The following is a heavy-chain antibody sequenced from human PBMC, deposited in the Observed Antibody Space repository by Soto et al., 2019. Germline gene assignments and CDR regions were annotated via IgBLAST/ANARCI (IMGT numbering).Heavy chain of an antibody. D-gene: IGHD3-16*01. CDR3: ARGFGAGNWFDP. CDR1: GGSFSGYY. CDR2: INHSGST. V-gene: IGHV4-34*01. J-gene: IGHJ5*02. Sequence: QVQLQQWGAGLLKPSETLSLTCAVYGGSFSGYYWSWIRQPPGKGLEGIGEINHSGSTNYNPSLKSRVTISVYTSKNQFSLKLSYVTAADTAVYYCARGFGAGNWFDPWRQGTLVTESS.